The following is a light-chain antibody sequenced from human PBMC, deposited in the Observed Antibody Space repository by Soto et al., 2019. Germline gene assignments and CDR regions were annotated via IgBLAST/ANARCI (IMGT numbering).Light chain of an antibody. CDR3: HQYHSPPQT. V-gene: IGKV3D-15*02. J-gene: IGKJ2*01. CDR2: AAS. Sequence: VVMRQSPATLSVSPGEGATLSCRASQGIGDTLAWYQHKPGQTPRLLIYAASYRATGIPDKFSGSGSGTDFSLTISRLEPEDSAVYYCHQYHSPPQTFGQGTKVDIK. CDR1: QGIGDT.